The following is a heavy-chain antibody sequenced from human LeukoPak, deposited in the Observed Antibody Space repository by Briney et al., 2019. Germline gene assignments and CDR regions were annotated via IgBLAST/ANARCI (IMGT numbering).Heavy chain of an antibody. Sequence: TGGSLRLSCAASGFTFTNYAVHWVRQAPGKGLEWVALISDDGSKQYYTNSVKGRFTISRDNSKNTLYLQMNSLRAEDTTVYYCATRTSGAFDFWGQGTMVIVS. J-gene: IGHJ3*01. V-gene: IGHV3-30-3*01. CDR3: ATRTSGAFDF. CDR2: ISDDGSKQ. CDR1: GFTFTNYA.